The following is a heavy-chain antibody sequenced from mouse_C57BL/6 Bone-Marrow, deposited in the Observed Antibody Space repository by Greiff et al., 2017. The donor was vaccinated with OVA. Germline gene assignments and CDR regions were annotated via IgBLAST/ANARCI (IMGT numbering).Heavy chain of an antibody. J-gene: IGHJ3*01. CDR3: TTPPHYYGSSWFAY. CDR1: GFNIKDDY. V-gene: IGHV14-4*01. CDR2: IDPENGDT. Sequence: VQLQQSGAELVRPGASVKLSCTASGFNIKDDYMHWVKQRPEQGLEWIGWIDPENGDTESASKFQGKATITADTSSNTAYLQLSSLTSEDTAVYYGTTPPHYYGSSWFAYWGQGTLVTVSA. D-gene: IGHD1-1*01.